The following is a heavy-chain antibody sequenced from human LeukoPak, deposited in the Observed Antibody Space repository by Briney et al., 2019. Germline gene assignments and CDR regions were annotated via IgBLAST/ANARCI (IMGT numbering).Heavy chain of an antibody. J-gene: IGHJ3*02. CDR1: GFNISDFW. D-gene: IGHD2-2*01. V-gene: IGHV3-15*01. Sequence: GILRLSCAASGFNISDFWMTWVRQAPGKGLEWVGRIKSKTDGGTTDYAAPVKGRFTISKDDSKNTLYLQMNSLKTEDTAVYYCTTDDIVVVPAANGIAAAGLDAFDIWGQGTMVTVSS. CDR2: IKSKTDGGTT. CDR3: TTDDIVVVPAANGIAAAGLDAFDI.